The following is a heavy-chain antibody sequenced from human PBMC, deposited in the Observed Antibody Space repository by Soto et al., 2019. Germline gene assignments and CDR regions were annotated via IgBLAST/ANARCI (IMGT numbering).Heavy chain of an antibody. CDR3: AHIPNYYQYDWFDP. Sequence: QITLKESGPTLVKPTQTLTLTCTFSGFSLTTRGVGVGWIRQPPGKALECLALIYWDDDKRYSPSLQSRLSLTKDTPKSQVVLTMTNVDPVDTATYYCAHIPNYYQYDWFDPWGQGTLVSVSS. CDR1: GFSLTTRGVG. D-gene: IGHD3-16*01. V-gene: IGHV2-5*02. J-gene: IGHJ5*02. CDR2: IYWDDDK.